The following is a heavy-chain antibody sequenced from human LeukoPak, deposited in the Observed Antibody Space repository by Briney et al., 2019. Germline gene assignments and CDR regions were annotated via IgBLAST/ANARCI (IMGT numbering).Heavy chain of an antibody. CDR1: GGSISSYY. J-gene: IGHJ6*03. CDR3: ASTDFYYYYMDV. Sequence: SETLSLTCTVSGGSISSYYWSWIRQPAGKGLEWIGRIYTSGSTNYNPSLTSRVTISVDTSKNQFSLKLSFVTAADTAVYYCASTDFYYYYMDVWGKGTTVTVSS. V-gene: IGHV4-4*07. CDR2: IYTSGST.